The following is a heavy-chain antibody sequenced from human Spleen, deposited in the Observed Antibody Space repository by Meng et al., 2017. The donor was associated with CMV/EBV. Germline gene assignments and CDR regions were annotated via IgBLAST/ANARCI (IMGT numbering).Heavy chain of an antibody. J-gene: IGHJ6*02. Sequence: GESLKISCEASGYDFSSYWIAWVRQAPGKGLEWMGIIYPGDSDTRYSPSFAGQVTISADKSIKTAYLQWSSLKPADTATYYWARHLPYYGSGSRGPQLGGMDVWGQGTTVTVSS. V-gene: IGHV5-51*01. CDR3: ARHLPYYGSGSRGPQLGGMDV. CDR2: IYPGDSDT. D-gene: IGHD3-10*01. CDR1: GYDFSSYW.